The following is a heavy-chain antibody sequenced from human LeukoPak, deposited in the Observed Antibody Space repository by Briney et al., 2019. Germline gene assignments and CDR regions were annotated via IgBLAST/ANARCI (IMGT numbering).Heavy chain of an antibody. D-gene: IGHD2-2*01. J-gene: IGHJ4*02. Sequence: SETLSLTCTVSGGSISSYYWSWIRQPPGKGLEWIGYIYYSGSTNYNPSLNSRVTMSVDTSKNQFSLKLSSVTAADTAVYYCARDCSSTSCLDYWGQGTLVTVSS. CDR3: ARDCSSTSCLDY. CDR2: IYYSGST. V-gene: IGHV4-59*12. CDR1: GGSISSYY.